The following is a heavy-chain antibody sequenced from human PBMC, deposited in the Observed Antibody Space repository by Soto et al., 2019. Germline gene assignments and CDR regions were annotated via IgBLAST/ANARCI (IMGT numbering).Heavy chain of an antibody. CDR2: INYSGST. V-gene: IGHV4-39*01. J-gene: IGHJ5*02. CDR1: GGSFGSSAYY. CDR3: SRRAQEGFDP. Sequence: ETLSLTCGVSGGSFGSSAYYWGWIRQAPGKGLEWIGSINYSGSTYYNPSLKSRVTISVDTSRKQFSLKLSSVTAADTDLYYCSRRAQEGFDPWGQGTLVTVYS.